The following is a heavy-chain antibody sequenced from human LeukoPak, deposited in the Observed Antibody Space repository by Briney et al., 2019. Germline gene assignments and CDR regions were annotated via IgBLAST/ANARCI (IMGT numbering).Heavy chain of an antibody. Sequence: GRSLRLSCAASGFPFTSYGIHWVRQAPGKGLEWVSFISYDGSSQYYADSVKGRFTISRDNSKNTLYLQMNSPRAEDTAVYYCARDRIRNFDYMYYFDSWGQGTLVTVSS. CDR1: GFPFTSYG. CDR2: ISYDGSSQ. D-gene: IGHD3-9*01. CDR3: ARDRIRNFDYMYYFDS. V-gene: IGHV3-30-3*01. J-gene: IGHJ4*02.